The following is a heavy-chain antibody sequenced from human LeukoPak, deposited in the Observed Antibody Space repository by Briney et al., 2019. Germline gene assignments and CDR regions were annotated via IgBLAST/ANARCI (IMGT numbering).Heavy chain of an antibody. J-gene: IGHJ4*02. CDR2: INHSGST. D-gene: IGHD3-10*01. Sequence: SETLSLTCAVYGGPFSGYYLSWIRQPPGKGLEWIGEINHSGSTNYNPSLKSRGTISVDTSKNQFSLKLSSVTAADTAVYYCARRRGYGSGSYSPPRLDYWGQGTLVTVSS. V-gene: IGHV4-34*01. CDR3: ARRRGYGSGSYSPPRLDY. CDR1: GGPFSGYY.